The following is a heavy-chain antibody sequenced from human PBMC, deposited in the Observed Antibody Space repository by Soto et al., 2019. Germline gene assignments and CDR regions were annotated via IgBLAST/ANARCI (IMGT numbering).Heavy chain of an antibody. J-gene: IGHJ4*02. CDR3: ASNYGSGYRAFDS. D-gene: IGHD3-10*01. CDR1: GDTFNFYS. CDR2: VNPILSMS. V-gene: IGHV1-69*02. Sequence: QVQLVQSGAEVKSAGSSVKVSCKASGDTFNFYSINWVRQAPGLGLEWVGRVNPILSMSNHAPRFQGRVTMTAEKYTDTAYMELRSLRSEDTAIYYCASNYGSGYRAFDSWGQGALVTVSS.